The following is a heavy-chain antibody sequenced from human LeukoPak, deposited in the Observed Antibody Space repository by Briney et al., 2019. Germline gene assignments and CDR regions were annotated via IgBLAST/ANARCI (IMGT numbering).Heavy chain of an antibody. CDR3: ARVGGLDAFDI. J-gene: IGHJ3*02. CDR1: GFTVSSNY. V-gene: IGHV3-53*04. CDR2: IYSGGST. Sequence: GGSLRLSCAASGFTVSSNYMSWVRQAPGKGLEWVSVIYSGGSTYYTDSVKGRFTISRHNSQNTLFLQMNSLRAVDTAVYYCARVGGLDAFDIWGQGTMVTVSS. D-gene: IGHD1-26*01.